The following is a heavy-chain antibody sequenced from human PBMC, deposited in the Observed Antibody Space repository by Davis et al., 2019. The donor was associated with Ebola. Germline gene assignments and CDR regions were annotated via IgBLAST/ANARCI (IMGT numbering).Heavy chain of an antibody. D-gene: IGHD2-15*01. J-gene: IGHJ4*02. CDR2: IIPILGIA. V-gene: IGHV1-69*02. Sequence: SVKVSCKASGGTFSSYTISWVRQAPGQGLEWMGRIIPILGIANYAQKFQGRVTITADKSTSTAYMELSSLRSEDTAVYYCARGGCSGGSCYSPDYWGQGTLVTVSS. CDR1: GGTFSSYT. CDR3: ARGGCSGGSCYSPDY.